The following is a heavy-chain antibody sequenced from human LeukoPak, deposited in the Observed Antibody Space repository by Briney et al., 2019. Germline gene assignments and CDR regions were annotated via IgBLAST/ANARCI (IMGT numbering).Heavy chain of an antibody. Sequence: GGSLRLSCAASGFSFSSYGMHWVRQAPGKGLEWVAVIWYDGSKKYYADSVKGRFIISRDNSRNTLYLQMNSLRAEDTAVYYCARLPFDYGDRNYYYYGMDVWGQGTTVTVSS. J-gene: IGHJ6*02. CDR2: IWYDGSKK. CDR3: ARLPFDYGDRNYYYYGMDV. CDR1: GFSFSSYG. D-gene: IGHD4-17*01. V-gene: IGHV3-33*01.